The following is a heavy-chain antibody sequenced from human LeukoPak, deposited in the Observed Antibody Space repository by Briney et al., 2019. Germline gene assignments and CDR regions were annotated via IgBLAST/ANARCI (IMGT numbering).Heavy chain of an antibody. CDR3: ARAQSGGYDYAY. CDR2: IYYSGST. D-gene: IGHD5-12*01. V-gene: IGHV4-39*07. J-gene: IGHJ4*02. Sequence: SETLSLTCTVSGGSISSSNYFWGWIRQPPGKGLEWIGSIYYSGSTDYNPSLQSRVTISVDTSKNQFSLKLSSVTAADTAVYYCARAQSGGYDYAYWGQGTLVTVSS. CDR1: GGSISSSNYF.